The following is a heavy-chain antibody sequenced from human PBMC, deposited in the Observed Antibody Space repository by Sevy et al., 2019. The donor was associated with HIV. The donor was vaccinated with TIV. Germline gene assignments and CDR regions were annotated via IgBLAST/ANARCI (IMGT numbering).Heavy chain of an antibody. J-gene: IGHJ3*02. V-gene: IGHV3-7*01. CDR3: ARERGISFIVGATTGAFDI. Sequence: GGSLRLSCAASGFTFSSYWMSWVRQAPGKGLERVANIKQDGSEKYYVDSVKGRFTISRDNAKNSLYLQMNSLRAEDTAVYYCARERGISFIVGATTGAFDIWGQGTMVTVSS. D-gene: IGHD1-26*01. CDR1: GFTFSSYW. CDR2: IKQDGSEK.